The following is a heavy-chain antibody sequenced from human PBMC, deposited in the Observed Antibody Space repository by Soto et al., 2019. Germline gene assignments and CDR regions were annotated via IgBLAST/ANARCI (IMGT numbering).Heavy chain of an antibody. CDR2: IIPFIGTA. Sequence: QVQLVQSGAEVKKPGSSVTVSCKASGGTFSSYAISWVRQAPGQGLEWMGRIIPFIGTANYAQKFQGRVTITADESTSTAYMELTSLRSEDTAVYYCARDHAPVAGTSLPGYWGQGTLVTVSS. J-gene: IGHJ4*02. D-gene: IGHD6-19*01. CDR1: GGTFSSYA. CDR3: ARDHAPVAGTSLPGY. V-gene: IGHV1-69*18.